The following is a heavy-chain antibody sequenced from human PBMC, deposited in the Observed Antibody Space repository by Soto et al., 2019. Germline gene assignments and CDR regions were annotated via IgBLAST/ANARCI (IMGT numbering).Heavy chain of an antibody. V-gene: IGHV3-23*01. CDR2: ISGSGDNT. J-gene: IGHJ4*02. D-gene: IGHD6-6*01. Sequence: EVQLLESGGGLVQPGGSLRLSCAASGFTFSNYAMTWVRQAPGKGLEWVSTISGSGDNTYYADSVRGRFTISRDNSKTTLYLQRNSLRADDTAVYYCAKRPLAARHTDYWGQGTLVTVSS. CDR1: GFTFSNYA. CDR3: AKRPLAARHTDY.